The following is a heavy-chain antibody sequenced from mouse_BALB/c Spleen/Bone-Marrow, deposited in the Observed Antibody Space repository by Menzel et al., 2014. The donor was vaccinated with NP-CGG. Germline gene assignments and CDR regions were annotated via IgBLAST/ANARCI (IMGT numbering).Heavy chain of an antibody. CDR1: GYTFTSYY. J-gene: IGHJ4*01. Sequence: VQLQQSGAELVKPGASVKLSCKASGYTFTSYYMYWVKQRPGQGLEWIGEINPSNGGINFNEKFKSKATLTVDKSSSTAYMQLSSLTSEDSAVYYCTRREYYRYDRAMDYWGQGTSVTVSS. V-gene: IGHV1S81*02. CDR3: TRREYYRYDRAMDY. CDR2: INPSNGGI. D-gene: IGHD2-14*01.